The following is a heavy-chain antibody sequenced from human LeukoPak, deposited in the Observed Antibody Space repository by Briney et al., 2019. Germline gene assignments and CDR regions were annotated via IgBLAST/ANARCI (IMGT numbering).Heavy chain of an antibody. V-gene: IGHV4-34*01. J-gene: IGHJ4*02. CDR3: ARQASYYYDSSGYYLRPHFDY. D-gene: IGHD3-22*01. CDR1: GGSFSGYY. CDR2: IYYSGNT. Sequence: SETLSLTCAVYGGSFSGYYWGWIRQPPGKGLEYIGNIYYSGNTYYNPSLKSRVTISVDTSKKQFSLKLSSVTAADTAVYYCARQASYYYDSSGYYLRPHFDYWGQGTLVTVSS.